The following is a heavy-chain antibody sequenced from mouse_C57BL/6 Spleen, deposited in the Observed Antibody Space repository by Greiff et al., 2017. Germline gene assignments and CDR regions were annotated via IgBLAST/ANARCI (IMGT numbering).Heavy chain of an antibody. V-gene: IGHV1-18*01. CDR1: GYTFTDYN. CDR3: AGKEMGTRTYALDY. Sequence: VQLKESGPELVKPGASVKISCKASGYTFTDYNMDWVKQSHGKSLEWIGDINPNNGGTIYNQKFKGKATLTVDETSSTAYMELRSRTSEDTAVYYYAGKEMGTRTYALDYWGQGTSVTVSS. J-gene: IGHJ4*01. CDR2: INPNNGGT. D-gene: IGHD2-1*01.